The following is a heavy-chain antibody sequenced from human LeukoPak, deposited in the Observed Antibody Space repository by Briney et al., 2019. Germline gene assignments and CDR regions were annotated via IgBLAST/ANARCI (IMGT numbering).Heavy chain of an antibody. CDR1: GYTFTSYG. V-gene: IGHV1-18*01. CDR2: ISANNGNT. J-gene: IGHJ6*03. Sequence: GASVKVSCKASGYTFTSYGISWVRQAPGQGLEWMGWISANNGNTNYAQRLQGRVTMTTDTSTSTAYMELRSLRSDDTAVYYCAREGSSGWYDYYYYMDVWGKGTTVTISS. D-gene: IGHD6-19*01. CDR3: AREGSSGWYDYYYYMDV.